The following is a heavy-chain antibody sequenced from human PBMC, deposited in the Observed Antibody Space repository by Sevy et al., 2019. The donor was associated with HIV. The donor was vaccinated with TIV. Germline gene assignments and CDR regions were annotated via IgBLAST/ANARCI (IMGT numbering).Heavy chain of an antibody. CDR1: GFTFSSYG. D-gene: IGHD6-13*01. CDR3: ATDRTTGITAAGTPFDY. J-gene: IGHJ4*02. V-gene: IGHV3-30*03. Sequence: GGSLRLSCAASGFTFSSYGMHWVRQAPGKGLEWVAVISYDGSNKYYADSVKGRFTISRDNSKNTLYLQMNSLRAEDTAVYYCATDRTTGITAAGTPFDYWGQGTLVTVSS. CDR2: ISYDGSNK.